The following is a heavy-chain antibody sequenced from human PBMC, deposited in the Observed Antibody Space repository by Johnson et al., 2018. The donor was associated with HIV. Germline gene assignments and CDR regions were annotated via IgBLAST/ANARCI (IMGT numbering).Heavy chain of an antibody. CDR3: AREWLYGFDI. J-gene: IGHJ3*02. V-gene: IGHV3-66*01. Sequence: VQLVESGGGLVQRGGSLRLSCVASGVTVSNNYMIWVRQAPGKGLEWVSVIYSGGSTYYADSVKGRFTISRDNSKNTLYLQMNRLRAEDTAVYYCAREWLYGFDIWGQGTMVTVSS. D-gene: IGHD5-24*01. CDR1: GVTVSNNY. CDR2: IYSGGST.